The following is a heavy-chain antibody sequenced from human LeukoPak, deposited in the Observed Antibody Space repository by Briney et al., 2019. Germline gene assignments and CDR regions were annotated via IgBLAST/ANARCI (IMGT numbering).Heavy chain of an antibody. J-gene: IGHJ4*02. CDR3: AKDFYAPY. CDR1: GFTFTTYA. CDR2: VSDSGANT. D-gene: IGHD2/OR15-2a*01. V-gene: IGHV3-23*01. Sequence: PGGSLRLSCAASGFTFTTYAMSWVRQAPGKGLEWLSTVSDSGANTYYADSVKGRFTISRDNSRNTVYLRMNSLSAEDTAVYYCAKDFYAPYWGQGTLVTVSS.